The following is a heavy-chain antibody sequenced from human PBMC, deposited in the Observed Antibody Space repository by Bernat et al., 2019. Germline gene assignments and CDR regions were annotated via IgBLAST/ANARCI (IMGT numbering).Heavy chain of an antibody. Sequence: QVQLVQSGAEVKKPGSSVKVSCKASGGTFSSYAISWVRQAPGQGLEWMGGIIPIFGTANYAQKFPGRDTITADESTSTAYMEQSSLRSEGTAVYYCAREGPASVIAAAGAREDSFDYWGQGTLVTVSS. D-gene: IGHD6-13*01. CDR3: AREGPASVIAAAGAREDSFDY. V-gene: IGHV1-69*01. CDR2: IIPIFGTA. J-gene: IGHJ4*02. CDR1: GGTFSSYA.